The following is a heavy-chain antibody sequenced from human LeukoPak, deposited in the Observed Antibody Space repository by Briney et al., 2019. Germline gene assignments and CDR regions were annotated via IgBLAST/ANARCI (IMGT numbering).Heavy chain of an antibody. CDR1: GYIFTSYW. D-gene: IGHD6-13*01. V-gene: IGHV5-51*01. CDR2: IYPGDSDT. J-gene: IGHJ4*02. Sequence: GASLEISCQGSGYIFTSYWIGWVRQLPGKGLEWMGIIYPGDSDTRYSPSFQGQVTISADKSISTAFLQWSSLKASDTAMYYCARFEKQQLDPFDYWGQGTLVTVSS. CDR3: ARFEKQQLDPFDY.